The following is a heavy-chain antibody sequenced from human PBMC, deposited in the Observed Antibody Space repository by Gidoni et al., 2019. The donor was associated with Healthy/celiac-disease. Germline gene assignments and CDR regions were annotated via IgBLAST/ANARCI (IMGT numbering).Heavy chain of an antibody. CDR2: IIPIFGTA. CDR1: GGTFSSYA. Sequence: QVQLVQSGAEVKKPGSSVKVSCKASGGTFSSYAISWVRQAPGQGLEWMGGIIPIFGTANYAQKFQGRVTITADESTSTAYMELSSLRSEDTAVYYCAREVGGGYSGYEGYYFDYWGQGTLVTVSS. CDR3: AREVGGGYSGYEGYYFDY. D-gene: IGHD5-12*01. V-gene: IGHV1-69*01. J-gene: IGHJ4*02.